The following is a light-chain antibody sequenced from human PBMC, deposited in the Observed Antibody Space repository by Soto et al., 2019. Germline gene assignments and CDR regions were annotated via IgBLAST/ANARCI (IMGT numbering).Light chain of an antibody. CDR3: QQYGSSGT. CDR2: GAS. J-gene: IGKJ1*01. Sequence: IVMTQSPATLSVSPGERATVSCTASQSLSSNLAWYQQKPGQAPRLLIYGASNRATGIPDRFSGSGSGTDFTLTISRLEPEDFAVYYCQQYGSSGTFGQGTKV. V-gene: IGKV3-20*01. CDR1: QSLSSN.